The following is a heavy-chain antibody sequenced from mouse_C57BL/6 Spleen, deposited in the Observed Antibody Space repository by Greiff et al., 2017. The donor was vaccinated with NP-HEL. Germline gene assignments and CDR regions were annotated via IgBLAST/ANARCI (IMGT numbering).Heavy chain of an antibody. J-gene: IGHJ3*01. CDR2: ISSGSSTI. D-gene: IGHD2-5*01. CDR3: ANAYYSNYEFAY. V-gene: IGHV5-17*01. CDR1: GFTFSDYG. Sequence: EVKVEESGGGLVKPGGSLKLSCAASGFTFSDYGMHWVRQAPEKGLEWVAYISSGSSTIYYADTVKGRFTISRDNAKNTLFLQMTSLRSEDTAMYYCANAYYSNYEFAYWGQGTLVTVSA.